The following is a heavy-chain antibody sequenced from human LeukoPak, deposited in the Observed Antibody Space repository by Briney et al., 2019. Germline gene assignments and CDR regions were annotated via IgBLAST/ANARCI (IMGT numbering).Heavy chain of an antibody. CDR1: GFTFDDYG. V-gene: IGHV3-20*04. CDR3: ARDDCSTPTCFPYYYYGMDV. D-gene: IGHD2-2*01. CDR2: INWNGGST. Sequence: GGSLRLSCAASGFTFDDYGMSWVRQAPGKGLVWVSGINWNGGSTGYADSVKGRFTISRDNAKNSLYLQMNSLRAEDSAVYYCARDDCSTPTCFPYYYYGMDVWGQGTTVTVSS. J-gene: IGHJ6*02.